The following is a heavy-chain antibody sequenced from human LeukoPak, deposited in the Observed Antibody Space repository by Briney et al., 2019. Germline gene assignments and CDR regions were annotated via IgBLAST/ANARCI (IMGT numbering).Heavy chain of an antibody. V-gene: IGHV4-59*12. CDR3: AGDYGSGSYRFDY. Sequence: SETLSLTCTVSGGSIGSYSWSWVRQPPGRGLEWIGYIYYSGSTTYNPSLKSRATISLDTSKNQFSLKLSSVTAADTAVYYCAGDYGSGSYRFDYWGQGTLVTVSS. CDR1: GGSIGSYS. J-gene: IGHJ4*02. CDR2: IYYSGST. D-gene: IGHD3-10*01.